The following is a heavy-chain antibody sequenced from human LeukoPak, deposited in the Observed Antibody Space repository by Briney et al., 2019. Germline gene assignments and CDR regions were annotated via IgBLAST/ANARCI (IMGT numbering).Heavy chain of an antibody. J-gene: IGHJ4*02. CDR1: GFTFSSYW. D-gene: IGHD5-18*01. V-gene: IGHV3-7*01. CDR2: IKQDGSEK. CDR3: ARDLLVDTAMISAFDY. Sequence: GGSLRLSCAASGFTFSSYWMSWVRQAPGKGLEWVANIKQDGSEKYYVDSVKGRFTISRDNAKNSLYLQMNSLRAEDTAVYYCARDLLVDTAMISAFDYWGQGTLVTVSS.